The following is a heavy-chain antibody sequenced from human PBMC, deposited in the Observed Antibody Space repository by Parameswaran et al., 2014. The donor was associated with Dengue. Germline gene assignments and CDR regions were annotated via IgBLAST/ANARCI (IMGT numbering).Heavy chain of an antibody. J-gene: IGHJ6*03. V-gene: IGHV1-58*01. CDR3: VAGRGRKGFWNDHYYYLDV. D-gene: IGHD1-1*01. CDR2: IVVGSGNT. Sequence: CVRQAPGQRLEWIGWIVVGSGNTNYAQKFQERVTVTRDMSTRTAYMELSSLRSDDTAVYYCVAGRGRKGFWNDHYYYLDVWGKGPRSPSP.